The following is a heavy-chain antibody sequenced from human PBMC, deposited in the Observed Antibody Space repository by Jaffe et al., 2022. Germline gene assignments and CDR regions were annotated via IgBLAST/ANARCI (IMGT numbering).Heavy chain of an antibody. J-gene: IGHJ4*02. Sequence: QVQLVQSGAEMKKPGSSVKVSCKASGGTFSTYAITWVRQAPGQGLEWMGGIIPIFGTANYAQKFQGRVTITTDESTSTAYMELSSLRSEDTAVYYCARGPTTRMHLWLEFDYWGQGTLVTVSS. V-gene: IGHV1-69*05. CDR1: GGTFSTYA. CDR2: IIPIFGTA. CDR3: ARGPTTRMHLWLEFDY. D-gene: IGHD5-18*01.